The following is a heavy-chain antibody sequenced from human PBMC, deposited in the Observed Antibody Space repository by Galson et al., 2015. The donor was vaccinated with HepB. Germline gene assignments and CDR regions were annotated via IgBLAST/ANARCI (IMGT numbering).Heavy chain of an antibody. D-gene: IGHD4-17*01. V-gene: IGHV1-69*04. CDR3: ARDSTDYGDYGYYYYYGMDV. CDR1: GGTFSSYT. CDR2: IIPILGIA. J-gene: IGHJ6*02. Sequence: SVKVSCKASGGTFSSYTISWVRQAPGQGLEWMGRIIPILGIANYAQKFQGRVKITADKSTSTAYMELSSLRSEDTAVYYCARDSTDYGDYGYYYYYGMDVWVQGTTVTVSS.